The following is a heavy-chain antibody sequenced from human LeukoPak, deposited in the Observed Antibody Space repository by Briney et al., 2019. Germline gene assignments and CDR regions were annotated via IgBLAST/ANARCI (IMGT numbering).Heavy chain of an antibody. D-gene: IGHD3-10*01. CDR2: ISGSSDYI. V-gene: IGHV3-21*01. CDR3: ARYYGSGSPPFDY. CDR1: GFTFSTYA. J-gene: IGHJ4*02. Sequence: GGSLRLSCAASGFTFSTYAMNWVRKAPGKGLECVSSISGSSDYIYYADSVKGRFTISRDNAKNSLYLQMNSLRAEDTAVYYCARYYGSGSPPFDYWGQGTLVTVSS.